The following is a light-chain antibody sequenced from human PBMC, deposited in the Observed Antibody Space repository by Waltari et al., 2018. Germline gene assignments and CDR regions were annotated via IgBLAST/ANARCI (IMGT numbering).Light chain of an antibody. CDR3: SSYADSDNLV. CDR1: SSDVGGYNS. CDR2: EVT. V-gene: IGLV2-8*01. J-gene: IGLJ3*02. Sequence: QSALTQPPSASGPPGQAVTISCTGNSSDVGGYNSVTWYQEHPGNTPNLMIYEVTKRPSGIPDRFAGSKSGNTTSLIVSGVQAEDEADYHCSSYADSDNLVFGGGTNLTVL.